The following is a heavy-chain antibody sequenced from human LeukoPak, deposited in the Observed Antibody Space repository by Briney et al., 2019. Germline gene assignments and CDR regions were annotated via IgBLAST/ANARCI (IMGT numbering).Heavy chain of an antibody. CDR2: IIPIFGTA. CDR1: GGTFSSYA. V-gene: IGHV1-69*05. Sequence: VASVKVSCKASGGTFSSYAISWVRQAPGQGLEWMGGIIPIFGTANYAQKFQGRVTITTDESTSTAYMELSSLRSEDTAVYYCARARVDIVARSRSHYFDYWGQGTLVTVSS. D-gene: IGHD5-12*01. CDR3: ARARVDIVARSRSHYFDY. J-gene: IGHJ4*02.